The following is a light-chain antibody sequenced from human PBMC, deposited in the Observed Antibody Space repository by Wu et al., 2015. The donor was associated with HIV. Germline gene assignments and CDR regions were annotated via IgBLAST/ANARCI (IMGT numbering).Light chain of an antibody. CDR3: HQYGSSPQT. V-gene: IGKV3-20*01. Sequence: PRGRATLSCRASQSVSSNLAWYQQKPGQAPRLLIYGVSSRATGIPDRFSGSGSGTDFTLTISRLEPEDFAVYYCHQYGSSPQTFGQGTKVEIK. CDR2: GVS. CDR1: QSVSSN. J-gene: IGKJ1*01.